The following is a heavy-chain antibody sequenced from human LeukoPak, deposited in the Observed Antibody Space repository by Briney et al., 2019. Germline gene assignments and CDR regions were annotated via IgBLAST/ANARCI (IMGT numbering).Heavy chain of an antibody. CDR3: AKSHRSVWSNFDY. D-gene: IGHD6-13*01. CDR1: GFTFSSYA. V-gene: IGHV3-23*01. Sequence: PGGSLRLSCAASGFTFSSYAMSWVRQAPGKGLDWVSTISDSGGTTYYADSVKGRFTISRDNSKDTLYLQMNSLRADDTAVYYCAKSHRSVWSNFDYWGQGTLVTVSS. CDR2: ISDSGGTT. J-gene: IGHJ4*02.